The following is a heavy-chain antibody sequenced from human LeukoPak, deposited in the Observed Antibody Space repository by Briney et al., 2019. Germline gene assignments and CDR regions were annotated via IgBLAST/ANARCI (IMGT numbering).Heavy chain of an antibody. J-gene: IGHJ4*02. V-gene: IGHV1-8*03. CDR3: ARGSRFGEFLDY. CDR1: GYTFTSYD. CDR2: MNPNSGNT. D-gene: IGHD3-10*01. Sequence: ASVRVSCKASGYTFTSYDINWVRPATGQGLEWMGWMNPNSGNTGYAQKFQGRVTITRNTSISTAYMELSSLRSEDTAVYYCARGSRFGEFLDYWGQGTLVTVSS.